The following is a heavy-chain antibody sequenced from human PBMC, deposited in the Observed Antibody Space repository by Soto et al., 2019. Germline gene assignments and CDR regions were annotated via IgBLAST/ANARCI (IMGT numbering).Heavy chain of an antibody. Sequence: LSLTCAVSGGSISSGGYSWSWIRQPPGKGLEWIGYIYHSGSTYYNPSLKSRVTISVDRSKNQFSLKLSSVTAADTAVYYCARSTRTVTTFDYWGQGTLVTVSS. D-gene: IGHD4-17*01. CDR2: IYHSGST. CDR1: GGSISSGGYS. CDR3: ARSTRTVTTFDY. J-gene: IGHJ4*02. V-gene: IGHV4-30-2*01.